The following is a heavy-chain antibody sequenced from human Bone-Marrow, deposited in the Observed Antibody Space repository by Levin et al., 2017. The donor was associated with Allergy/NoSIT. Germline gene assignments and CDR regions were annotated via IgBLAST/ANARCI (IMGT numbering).Heavy chain of an antibody. J-gene: IGHJ5*02. D-gene: IGHD1-26*01. Sequence: SETLSLTCAVSNGSVISGDYSWSWIRQPPGKGLEWIGYIFGRGTTFYNPSLRSRVTMSVDRSRNQFSLNLRSVTAADTAVYYCVKGMQILATTPIDTWGQGTQVTVSS. CDR2: IFGRGTT. CDR3: VKGMQILATTPIDT. V-gene: IGHV4-30-2*01. CDR1: NGSVISGDYS.